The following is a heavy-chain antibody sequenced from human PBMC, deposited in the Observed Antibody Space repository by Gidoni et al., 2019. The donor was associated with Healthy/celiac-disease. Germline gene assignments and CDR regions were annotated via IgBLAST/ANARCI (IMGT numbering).Heavy chain of an antibody. CDR3: ARDSGTAAGTEGGAFDI. CDR1: GFTVSSNY. J-gene: IGHJ3*02. D-gene: IGHD6-13*01. Sequence: EVQLVESGGGLVQPGGSLSLSCAASGFTVSSNYMSWVRQAPGKGLEWVSVIYSGGSTYYADSVKGRFTISRHNSKNTLYLQMNSLRAEDTAVYYCARDSGTAAGTEGGAFDIWGQGTMVTVSS. V-gene: IGHV3-53*04. CDR2: IYSGGST.